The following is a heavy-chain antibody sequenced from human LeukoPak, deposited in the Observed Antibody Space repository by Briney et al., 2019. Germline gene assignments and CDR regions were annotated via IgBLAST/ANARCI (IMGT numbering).Heavy chain of an antibody. CDR3: AREGYCSSTSCKDYYYYYMDV. V-gene: IGHV3-33*01. CDR1: GFTVSSYG. J-gene: IGHJ6*03. CDR2: IGYDVSNK. Sequence: GGSLRLSCAASGFTVSSYGVRWVRQAPGKGLEWEAVIGYDVSNKYYAGSVNGRFSICRENSKNTLYLQMNSLRAEDTAVYYCAREGYCSSTSCKDYYYYYMDVWGKGTTVTVSS. D-gene: IGHD2-2*01.